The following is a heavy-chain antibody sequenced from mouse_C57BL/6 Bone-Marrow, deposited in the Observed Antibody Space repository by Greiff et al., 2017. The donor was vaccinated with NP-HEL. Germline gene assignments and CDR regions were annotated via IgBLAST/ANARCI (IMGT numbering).Heavy chain of an antibody. CDR1: GYTFTSYW. Sequence: QVQLQQPGAELVMPGASVKLSCKASGYTFTSYWMHWVKQRPGQGLEWIGEIDPSDSYTNYNQKFKGKSTLTVDKSSITAYMQRSSLTSEDSAVYYCARHFDYWGQGTTLTVSS. J-gene: IGHJ2*01. CDR3: ARHFDY. V-gene: IGHV1-69*01. CDR2: IDPSDSYT.